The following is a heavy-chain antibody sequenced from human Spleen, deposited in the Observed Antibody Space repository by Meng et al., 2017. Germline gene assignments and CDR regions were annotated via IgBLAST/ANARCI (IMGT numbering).Heavy chain of an antibody. V-gene: IGHV4-30-2*01. D-gene: IGHD3-10*01. CDR2: IYHSGST. J-gene: IGHJ5*02. Sequence: QRQLQESGSGLVKPSQTLSLTCPVSGGSIRSGGYSWSWIRQPPGKGLEWIGYIYHSGSTFYNPSLKSRVTMSVDRSKNQSSLKLSSVTAADTAVYYCASYVSGTYRFDPWGQGTLVTVSS. CDR1: GGSIRSGGYS. CDR3: ASYVSGTYRFDP.